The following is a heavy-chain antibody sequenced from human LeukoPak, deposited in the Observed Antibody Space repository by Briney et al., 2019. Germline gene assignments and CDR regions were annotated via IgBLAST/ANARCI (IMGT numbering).Heavy chain of an antibody. V-gene: IGHV1-3*01. CDR2: INAGNGDT. CDR3: ARKGCVGDCYLFDY. D-gene: IGHD2-21*02. CDR1: GYTFSTYT. Sequence: ASVKVSCEASGYTFSTYTLHWVRQAPGQRLEWMGWINAGNGDTKYSQNFQGRVTITRDASASIAYMEMSSLTSEDTAIYYCARKGCVGDCYLFDYWGQGTLVTVSS. J-gene: IGHJ4*02.